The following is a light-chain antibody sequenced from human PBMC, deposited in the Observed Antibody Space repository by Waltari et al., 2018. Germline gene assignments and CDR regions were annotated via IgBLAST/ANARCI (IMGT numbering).Light chain of an antibody. CDR2: EGT. J-gene: IGLJ1*01. CDR1: SNDLGTYNL. CDR3: CSYAGSTTFLYV. Sequence: QSALTQPASVSGSPGQSITISCTGSSNDLGTYNLVSWHQQHPGKAPKLMIYEGTERPSGVSNRFSGSKSGNTASLTISGLQAEDEADYYCCSYAGSTTFLYVFGTGTKVTVL. V-gene: IGLV2-23*01.